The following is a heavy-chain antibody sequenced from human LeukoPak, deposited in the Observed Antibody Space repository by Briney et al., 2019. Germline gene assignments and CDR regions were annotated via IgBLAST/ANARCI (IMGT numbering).Heavy chain of an antibody. V-gene: IGHV4-59*01. CDR3: ARGLLWFGRINYFDY. CDR1: GGSFSGYY. J-gene: IGHJ4*02. Sequence: PSETLSLTCAVYGGSFSGYYWSWIRQLPGKGLEWIGYIYYSGSTNYNPSLKSRVTISVDTSKNQFSLKLSSVTAADTAVYYCARGLLWFGRINYFDYWGQGTLVTVSS. CDR2: IYYSGST. D-gene: IGHD3-10*01.